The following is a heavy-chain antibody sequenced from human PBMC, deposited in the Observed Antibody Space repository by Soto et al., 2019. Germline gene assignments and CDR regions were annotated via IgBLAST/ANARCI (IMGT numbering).Heavy chain of an antibody. CDR1: GYTFTSYY. V-gene: IGHV1-46*01. Sequence: ASVKVSCKASGYTFTSYYMHWVRQAPGQGLEWMGIINPSGGSTSYAQKFQGRVTMTRDTSTSTVYMELSSLRSEDTAVYYCARDLFLRTVVGATNPDDYYYYGMDVWGQGTTVTVSS. D-gene: IGHD1-26*01. J-gene: IGHJ6*02. CDR3: ARDLFLRTVVGATNPDDYYYYGMDV. CDR2: INPSGGST.